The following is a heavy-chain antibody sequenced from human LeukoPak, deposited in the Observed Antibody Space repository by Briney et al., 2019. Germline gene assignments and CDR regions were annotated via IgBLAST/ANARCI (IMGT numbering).Heavy chain of an antibody. J-gene: IGHJ5*02. Sequence: PSETPSLTCTVSGGSISSYYWSWIRQPPGKGLEWIGYIYYSGSTNYNPSLKSRVTISVDTSKNQFSLKLSSVTAADTAVYYCARLGFTMVRGVTHNWFDPWGQGTLVTVSS. CDR2: IYYSGST. D-gene: IGHD3-10*01. CDR1: GGSISSYY. CDR3: ARLGFTMVRGVTHNWFDP. V-gene: IGHV4-59*08.